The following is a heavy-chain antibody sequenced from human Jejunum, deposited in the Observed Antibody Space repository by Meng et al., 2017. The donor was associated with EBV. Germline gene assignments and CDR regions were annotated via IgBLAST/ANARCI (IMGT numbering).Heavy chain of an antibody. V-gene: IGHV4-61*01. CDR2: IYYSGST. J-gene: IGHJ4*02. CDR1: GGSVNSGNVY. Sequence: PLQESGPGLANPSETLSLTCTVSGGSVNSGNVYWSWVRQPPGKGLEWIGYIYYSGSTNYIPSLKSRVTISLDTSKNQFSLKLSSVTAADTAVYYCAGLRYSGYDRAFDYWGQGALVTVSS. D-gene: IGHD5-12*01. CDR3: AGLRYSGYDRAFDY.